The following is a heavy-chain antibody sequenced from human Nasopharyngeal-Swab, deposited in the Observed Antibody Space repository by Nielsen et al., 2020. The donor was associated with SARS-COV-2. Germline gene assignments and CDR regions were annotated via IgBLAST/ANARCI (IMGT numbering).Heavy chain of an antibody. CDR3: ARRRGVVVAAYFDY. Sequence: SGPTLVKPTQTLTLTCTFSGFSLSTSGVGVGWIRQPPGKALEWLALIYWDDDKRYSPSLKSRLTITKDTSKNQVVLTMTNMDPVDTATYYCARRRGVVVAAYFDYWGQGTLVTVSS. J-gene: IGHJ4*02. CDR2: IYWDDDK. V-gene: IGHV2-5*02. CDR1: GFSLSTSGVG. D-gene: IGHD2-15*01.